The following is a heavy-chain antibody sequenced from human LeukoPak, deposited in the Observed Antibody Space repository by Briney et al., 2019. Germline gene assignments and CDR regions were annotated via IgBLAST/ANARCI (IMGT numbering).Heavy chain of an antibody. J-gene: IGHJ3*02. CDR2: IYTSGST. CDR3: ARRWMQMDDAFDI. D-gene: IGHD1-1*01. V-gene: IGHV4-61*02. CDR1: GGSISSGSYY. Sequence: PSQTLSLTRTVSGGSISSGSYYWSWIRQPAGKGLEWIGRIYTSGSTNYNPSLKSRITISVDTSKNQFSLKLSSVTAADTAVYYCARRWMQMDDAFDIWGQGTMVTVSP.